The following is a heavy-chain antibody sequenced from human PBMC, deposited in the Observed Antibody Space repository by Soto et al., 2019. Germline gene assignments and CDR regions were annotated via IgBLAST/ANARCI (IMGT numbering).Heavy chain of an antibody. CDR3: ARGVPRRAARPGFDY. J-gene: IGHJ4*02. CDR2: INHSGST. V-gene: IGHV4-34*01. D-gene: IGHD6-6*01. Sequence: PSETLSLTCAVYGGSFSGYYWSWIRQPPGKGLEWIGEINHSGSTNYNPSLKSRVTISVDTSKNQFSLKLSSVTAADTAVYYCARGVPRRAARPGFDYWGQGTLVTVSS. CDR1: GGSFSGYY.